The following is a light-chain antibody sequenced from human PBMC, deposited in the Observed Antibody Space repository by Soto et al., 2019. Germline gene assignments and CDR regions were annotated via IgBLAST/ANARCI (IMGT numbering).Light chain of an antibody. CDR3: SSYTTNITPVV. CDR2: EVT. V-gene: IGLV2-14*01. Sequence: QSALTQPASVSGSPGQSITISCTGTSGDIGGYNYVSWYQQHPGKAPKLLISEVTNRPSGVSNRFSGSKSGNTASLTISGLQAEDEADSYCSSYTTNITPVVFGGGTKLTVL. J-gene: IGLJ2*01. CDR1: SGDIGGYNY.